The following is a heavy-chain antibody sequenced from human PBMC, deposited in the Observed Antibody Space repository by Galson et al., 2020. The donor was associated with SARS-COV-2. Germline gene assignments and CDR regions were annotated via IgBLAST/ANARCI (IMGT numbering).Heavy chain of an antibody. V-gene: IGHV4-34*01. CDR2: INHSGST. Sequence: SETLSLTCAVYGGSFSGYYWSWIRQPPGKGLEWIGEINHSGSTNYNPSLRSRVTISVDTSKNQFSLKLSSVTAADSAVYYCARGLLYCTSSSCETYHYYYMDVWGKGTTVTVSS. D-gene: IGHD2-2*01. CDR3: ARGLLYCTSSSCETYHYYYMDV. CDR1: GGSFSGYY. J-gene: IGHJ6*03.